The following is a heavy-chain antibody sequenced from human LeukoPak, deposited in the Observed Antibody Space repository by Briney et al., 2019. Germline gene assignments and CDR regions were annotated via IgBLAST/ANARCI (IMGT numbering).Heavy chain of an antibody. D-gene: IGHD4/OR15-4a*01. CDR2: ISGSGGST. J-gene: IGHJ4*02. V-gene: IGHV3-23*01. CDR3: AKAGLVRGGALDS. CDR1: GFTLRSYA. Sequence: GGSLRLSCAASGFTLRSYAMSWVRQAPGEGLEWVSAISGSGGSTYYADSVKGRFTISRDSSKHTLYLQMNSLRVEDTAVYYCAKAGLVRGGALDSWGQGTLVTVSS.